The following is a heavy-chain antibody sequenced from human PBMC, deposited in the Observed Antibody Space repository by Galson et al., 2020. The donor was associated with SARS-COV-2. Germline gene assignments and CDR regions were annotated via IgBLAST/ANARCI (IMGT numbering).Heavy chain of an antibody. Sequence: QLGESLKISCTASEFSFRDYAIQWVRQAPGMGLEWVTLISYDGSNKYYADSVKGRFTISRDNSKNTVFLQMHSLRPEDTAVYYCAKPVHTGSYWDAFDVWGQGTMVIVSS. D-gene: IGHD1-26*01. V-gene: IGHV3-30*18. CDR3: AKPVHTGSYWDAFDV. CDR1: EFSFRDYA. CDR2: ISYDGSNK. J-gene: IGHJ3*01.